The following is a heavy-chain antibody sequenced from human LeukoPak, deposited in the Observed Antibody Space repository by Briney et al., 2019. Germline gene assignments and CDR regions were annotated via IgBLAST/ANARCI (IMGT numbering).Heavy chain of an antibody. V-gene: IGHV3-20*04. CDR2: INWNGDNT. CDR3: ARSASWGFSYFDY. CDR1: GFTFDDYG. Sequence: PGGSLRLSCEASGFTFDDYGLGWVRQAPGKGLEWVSGINWNGDNTDYTDSVKGRFTISRDNAKNSLYLQMNSLRAEDTALYYCARSASWGFSYFDYWGQGTLVTVSS. J-gene: IGHJ4*02. D-gene: IGHD2-2*01.